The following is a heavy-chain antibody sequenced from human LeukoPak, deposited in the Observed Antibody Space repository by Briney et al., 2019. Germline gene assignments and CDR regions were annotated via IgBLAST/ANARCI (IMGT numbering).Heavy chain of an antibody. Sequence: ASVKVSCKASGYTFTSYGISWVRQAPGQGLEWMGRIIPILGIANYAQKFQGRVTITADKSTSTAYMELSSLRSEDTAVYYCARGVIAAAGTDYWGQGTLVTVSS. J-gene: IGHJ4*02. V-gene: IGHV1-69*04. CDR1: GYTFTSYG. CDR2: IIPILGIA. CDR3: ARGVIAAAGTDY. D-gene: IGHD6-13*01.